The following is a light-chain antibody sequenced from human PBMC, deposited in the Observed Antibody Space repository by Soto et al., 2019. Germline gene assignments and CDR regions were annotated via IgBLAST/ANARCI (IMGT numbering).Light chain of an antibody. V-gene: IGKV2-28*01. CDR3: MQSIQLPKT. CDR1: QSLLHSNGYNY. CDR2: LGS. J-gene: IGKJ1*01. Sequence: VVTQSTPSLPVTPGEPASISCRSSQSLLHSNGYNYLDWYLQKPGQSPQLLIYLGSTRASGVPDRFSGSGSGTDFTLKISLVEAEDVGVYYCMQSIQLPKTFGQGTKVDIK.